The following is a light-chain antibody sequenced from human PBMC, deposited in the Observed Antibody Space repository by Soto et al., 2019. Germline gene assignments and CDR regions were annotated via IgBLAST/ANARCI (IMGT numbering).Light chain of an antibody. Sequence: EIVLTQSPATLSLSPVEGVTLSCMASQSINNWLAWYQQKPGQAPRLLIYGASTRATGIPARFTGSGSGTEFILTITSLQSEDSAVYYCQEYNTWPWTFGQGTKVDIK. CDR3: QEYNTWPWT. J-gene: IGKJ1*01. CDR1: QSINNW. CDR2: GAS. V-gene: IGKV3-15*01.